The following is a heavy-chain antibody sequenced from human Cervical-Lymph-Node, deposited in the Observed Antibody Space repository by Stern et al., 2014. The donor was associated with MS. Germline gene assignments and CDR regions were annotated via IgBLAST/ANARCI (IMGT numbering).Heavy chain of an antibody. V-gene: IGHV4-59*01. CDR2: IYYSGST. CDR1: GGSISNYY. J-gene: IGHJ4*02. Sequence: QLQLQESGPGLVKPSETLSLTCTVSGGSISNYYWSWIRQPPGKGLEWIGYIYYSGSTNYNPSLKSRVTISVDTSKKQFSLKLSSVTAADTAVYFCARATVVYYDSSGYYYGHFDSWGQGTLVTVSS. CDR3: ARATVVYYDSSGYYYGHFDS. D-gene: IGHD3-22*01.